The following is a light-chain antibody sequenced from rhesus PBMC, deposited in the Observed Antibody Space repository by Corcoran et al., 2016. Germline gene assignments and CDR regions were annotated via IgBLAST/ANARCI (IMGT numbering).Light chain of an antibody. Sequence: DIVMTQTPLSLPVTPGEPASISCRSSQSLLDSEDGNTYLEWYLQRPGQSPQPVIYEVSNRASGVPDRFSGIGSDTDFTLKLSRVKAKDVGVYYCMQGIEYPYSFGQGTKVEIK. J-gene: IGKJ2*01. CDR3: MQGIEYPYS. CDR1: QSLLDSEDGNTY. V-gene: IGKV2S20*01. CDR2: EVS.